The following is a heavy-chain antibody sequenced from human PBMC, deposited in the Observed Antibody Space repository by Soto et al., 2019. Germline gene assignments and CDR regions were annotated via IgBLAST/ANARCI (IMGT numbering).Heavy chain of an antibody. J-gene: IGHJ4*02. CDR3: PRDGCSGGSCYLRFDY. CDR1: GGTFSSYA. Sequence: QVQLVQSGAEVKKPGSSVKVSCKASGGTFSSYAISWVRQAPGQGLEWMGGIIPIFGTANYAQKFQGRVTINADESTSTAYMELSSLRSEDTAVYYCPRDGCSGGSCYLRFDYWGQGTLVTVSS. V-gene: IGHV1-69*01. CDR2: IIPIFGTA. D-gene: IGHD2-15*01.